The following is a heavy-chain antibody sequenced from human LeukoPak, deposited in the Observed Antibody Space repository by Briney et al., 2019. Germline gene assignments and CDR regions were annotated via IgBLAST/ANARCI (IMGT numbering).Heavy chain of an antibody. D-gene: IGHD7-27*01. J-gene: IGHJ4*02. CDR3: AKDLTLGWGRRDY. V-gene: IGHV3-23*01. Sequence: GGSLRLSCAASGFTFSTFAMNWVRQAPGKGLEWVSAISGSGGSTFYADSVKGRFTISRDNSKKMVYLQMNSLRAEDTAVYYCAKDLTLGWGRRDYWGQGTLVTVSS. CDR2: ISGSGGST. CDR1: GFTFSTFA.